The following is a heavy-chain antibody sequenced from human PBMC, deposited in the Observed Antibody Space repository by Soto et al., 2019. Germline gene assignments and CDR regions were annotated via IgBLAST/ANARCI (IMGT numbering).Heavy chain of an antibody. CDR2: IWYDGSNK. CDR1: GFTFSSYG. J-gene: IGHJ4*02. CDR3: ARGGVEMATP. V-gene: IGHV3-33*01. Sequence: QVQLVESGGGVVQPGRSLRLSRAASGFTFSSYGMHWVRQAPGKGLEWVAVIWYDGSNKYYADSVKGRFTISRDNSKNTLYLQMNSLRAEDTAVYYCARGGVEMATPGGQGTLVTVSS. D-gene: IGHD5-12*01.